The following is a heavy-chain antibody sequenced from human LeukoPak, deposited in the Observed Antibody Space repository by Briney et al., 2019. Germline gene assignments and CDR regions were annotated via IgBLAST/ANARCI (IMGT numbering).Heavy chain of an antibody. CDR3: ARVGVGYDSSGYYPFDY. Sequence: SETLSLTCTVSGGSISSYYWSWIRQPPGKGLEWIGYIYYSGSTNYNPSLKSRVTISVDTSKNQFSLKLSSVTAADTAVYYCARVGVGYDSSGYYPFDYWGQGTLVTVSS. V-gene: IGHV4-59*01. D-gene: IGHD3-22*01. J-gene: IGHJ4*02. CDR2: IYYSGST. CDR1: GGSISSYY.